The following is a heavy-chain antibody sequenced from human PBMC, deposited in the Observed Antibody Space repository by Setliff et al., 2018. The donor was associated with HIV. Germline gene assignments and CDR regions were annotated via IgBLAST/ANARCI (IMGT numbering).Heavy chain of an antibody. CDR2: IKQDGSNK. D-gene: IGHD2-15*01. Sequence: GGSLRLSCTASDFTFTSYWMTWVRQAPGSGLEWVANIKQDGSNKYYADSVKGRFTISRDNSKNTLYLQMNSLRAEDTAVYYCAKDRSRGYCSGGSCYSYYYYYGMDVWGQGTTVTVSS. V-gene: IGHV3-7*01. J-gene: IGHJ6*02. CDR1: DFTFTSYW. CDR3: AKDRSRGYCSGGSCYSYYYYYGMDV.